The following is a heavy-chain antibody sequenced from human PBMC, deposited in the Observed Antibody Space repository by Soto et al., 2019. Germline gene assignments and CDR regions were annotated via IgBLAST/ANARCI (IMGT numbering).Heavy chain of an antibody. D-gene: IGHD3-9*01. V-gene: IGHV1-69*01. CDR3: SRGSYDIPPDY. J-gene: IGHJ4*02. CDR2: IIPIFGTA. Sequence: QVLLVQSGAEVKKPGSSVKVSCKASGGTFSSYASSWVRQAPGQGLEWIGGIIPIFGTANYAQKFQGRVTITADESTSTAYMVLSSLRSEDTAVYSCSRGSYDIPPDYWGQGTLITDSS. CDR1: GGTFSSYA.